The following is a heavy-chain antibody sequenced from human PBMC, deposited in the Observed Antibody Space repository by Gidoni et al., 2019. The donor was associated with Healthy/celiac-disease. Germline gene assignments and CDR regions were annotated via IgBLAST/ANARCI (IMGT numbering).Heavy chain of an antibody. CDR3: ARDIIEDDSSGYSDY. Sequence: QVQLVQSGAEVMKPGFSVKVSCNACGGTFSRYAIRGGRQAPGQGLEWMGVLIPIFGTANDAQKFRGRVTITADESTSTAYMERGSLRSEDTAVYYCARDIIEDDSSGYSDYWGQGTLVTVSS. D-gene: IGHD3-22*01. CDR2: LIPIFGTA. V-gene: IGHV1-69*01. CDR1: GGTFSRYA. J-gene: IGHJ4*02.